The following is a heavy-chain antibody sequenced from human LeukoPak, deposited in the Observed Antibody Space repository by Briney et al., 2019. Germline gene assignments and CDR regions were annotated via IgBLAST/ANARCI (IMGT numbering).Heavy chain of an antibody. V-gene: IGHV3-23*01. Sequence: QSGGSLRLSCSASGFTFSSYAMSWVRQAPGKGLEWVSAISGSGGSTYYADSVKGRFTISRDNSKNTLYLQMNSLRAEDTAVYYCAKNIDVITRPVDAFDIWGQGTMVTVSS. D-gene: IGHD3-22*01. CDR3: AKNIDVITRPVDAFDI. J-gene: IGHJ3*02. CDR2: ISGSGGST. CDR1: GFTFSSYA.